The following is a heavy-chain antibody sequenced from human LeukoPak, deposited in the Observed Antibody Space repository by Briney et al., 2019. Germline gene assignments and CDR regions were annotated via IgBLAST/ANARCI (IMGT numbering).Heavy chain of an antibody. Sequence: SETLSLTCTVSGGSISSYYWSWIRQPPGKGLEWIGYIYYSGSTNYNPSLKSRVTISVDTSKNQFSLKLSSVTAADTAVYYCARDAVAGAFDYWGQGTLVTVSS. D-gene: IGHD6-19*01. J-gene: IGHJ4*02. V-gene: IGHV4-59*01. CDR3: ARDAVAGAFDY. CDR2: IYYSGST. CDR1: GGSISSYY.